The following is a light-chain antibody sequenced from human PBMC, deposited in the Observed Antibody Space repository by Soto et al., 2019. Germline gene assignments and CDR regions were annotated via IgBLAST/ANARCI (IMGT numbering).Light chain of an antibody. CDR3: QQYGKSPLT. CDR1: QSVTSNY. V-gene: IGKV3-20*01. Sequence: EVVLTQSPGPLSLSPGERATLSCRASQSVTSNYVAWYQQKPGQAPRLLMYGASSRATGIPDRFSGSGSGTDFTLAIRRLEAEAAAVYYCQQYGKSPLTFGQGTKVEIK. J-gene: IGKJ1*01. CDR2: GAS.